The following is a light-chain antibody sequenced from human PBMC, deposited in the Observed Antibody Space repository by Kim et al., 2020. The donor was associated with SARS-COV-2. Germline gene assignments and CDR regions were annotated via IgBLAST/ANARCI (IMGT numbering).Light chain of an antibody. Sequence: SSELTQEPAVSVALGQTVRITCQGDSLRSYYASWYQQKPGQAPVLATYGKNNRPSGIPDPFSGSSSGKTASLTITGAQAEDEADYYCNSRDSSGNHWVFG. V-gene: IGLV3-19*01. J-gene: IGLJ3*02. CDR3: NSRDSSGNHWV. CDR1: SLRSYY. CDR2: GKN.